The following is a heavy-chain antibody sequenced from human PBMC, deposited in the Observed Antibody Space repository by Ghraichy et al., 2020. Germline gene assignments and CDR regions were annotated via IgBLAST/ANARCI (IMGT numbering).Heavy chain of an antibody. J-gene: IGHJ4*02. CDR1: GFTFSNAW. CDR2: IKSKTDGGTT. Sequence: GGSLRLSCAVSGFTFSNAWMSWARQAPGKGLEWVGHIKSKTDGGTTDYAAPVKARFTISRDDSKNTLYLQMNSLKTEDTAVYYCTTLPFYSGYDLSRYWGQGTLVTVSS. CDR3: TTLPFYSGYDLSRY. V-gene: IGHV3-15*01. D-gene: IGHD5-12*01.